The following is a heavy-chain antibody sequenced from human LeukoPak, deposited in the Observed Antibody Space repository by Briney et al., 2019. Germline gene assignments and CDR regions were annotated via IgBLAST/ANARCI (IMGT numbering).Heavy chain of an antibody. D-gene: IGHD3-3*01. CDR2: ISDSGHTK. Sequence: TGGSLRLSCAASGFTLSPYAMNWVRQAPGKVPEWIAFISDSGHTKYNADSVKGRFTISRDNAKNSVFLQMNSLRDEDTAVYYCARKELEGSWFDPWGQGTLVTVTS. CDR1: GFTLSPYA. J-gene: IGHJ5*02. CDR3: ARKELEGSWFDP. V-gene: IGHV3-48*02.